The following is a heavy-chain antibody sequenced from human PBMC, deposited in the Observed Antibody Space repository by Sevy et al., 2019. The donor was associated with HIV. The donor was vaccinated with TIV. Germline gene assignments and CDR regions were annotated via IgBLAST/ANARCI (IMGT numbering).Heavy chain of an antibody. Sequence: GGSLRLSCAASGFTFDDYAMHWVRQAPGKGLEWVSAISWNSGSIGYSDSVKGRFSISRDKSKNSLYLQMNSLRAEDTAFYYCAKDRAMYFDSWSGAAIDSWGQGILVTVSS. CDR2: ISWNSGSI. J-gene: IGHJ4*02. D-gene: IGHD3-3*01. CDR1: GFTFDDYA. V-gene: IGHV3-9*01. CDR3: AKDRAMYFDSWSGAAIDS.